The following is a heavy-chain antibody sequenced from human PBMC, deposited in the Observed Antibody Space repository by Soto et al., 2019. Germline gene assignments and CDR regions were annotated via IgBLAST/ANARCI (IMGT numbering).Heavy chain of an antibody. CDR2: IDRDGNST. CDR3: GRDDVGVGIDY. Sequence: EVQLVESGGGLVQPGGSLRLSCAASGFTFSSYWMHWVRQVPGKGLVWVSHIDRDGNSTTYADSVKGRFTISRDNAKNTVYLQMNRLRAEDTAVYYCGRDDVGVGIDYWGLGTLVTVSS. CDR1: GFTFSSYW. V-gene: IGHV3-74*03. J-gene: IGHJ4*02. D-gene: IGHD1-26*01.